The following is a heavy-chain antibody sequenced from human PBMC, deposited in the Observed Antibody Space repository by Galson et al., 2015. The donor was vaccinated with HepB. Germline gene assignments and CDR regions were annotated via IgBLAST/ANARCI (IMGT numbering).Heavy chain of an antibody. CDR3: AKDVVDSGGPYAGFDP. CDR2: MNQDGGQR. D-gene: IGHD2-15*01. Sequence: SLRLSCAASKVSIDSSWMSWVRQAPGKGLEWVARMNQDGGQRYYLDSVRGRFTISRDNAKNSVYLQMNTLRAEDTAVYYCAKDVVDSGGPYAGFDPWGQGTLVTVSS. J-gene: IGHJ5*02. CDR1: KVSIDSSW. V-gene: IGHV3-7*03.